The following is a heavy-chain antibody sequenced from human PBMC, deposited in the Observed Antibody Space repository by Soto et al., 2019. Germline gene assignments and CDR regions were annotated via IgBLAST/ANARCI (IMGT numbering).Heavy chain of an antibody. CDR3: ARGAGLERPRDWFDP. D-gene: IGHD1-1*01. Sequence: VQLVESGGGLVQPGGSLRLSCAASGFTFSSYGMHWVRQAPGKGLEWVAVIWYDGSNKYYADSVKGRFTISRDNSKNTLYLQMNSLRAEDTAVYYCARGAGLERPRDWFDPWGQGTLVTVSS. V-gene: IGHV3-33*08. CDR2: IWYDGSNK. J-gene: IGHJ5*02. CDR1: GFTFSSYG.